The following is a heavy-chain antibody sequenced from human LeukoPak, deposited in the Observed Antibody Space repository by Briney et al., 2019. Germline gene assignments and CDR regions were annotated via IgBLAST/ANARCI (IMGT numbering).Heavy chain of an antibody. V-gene: IGHV4-59*01. Sequence: SKTLSLTCTVSGGSISSYYWSWIRQPPGKGLEWIGYIYYSGSTNYNPSLKSRVTISVDTSKNQFSLKLSSVTAADTAVYYCATRGSYYGSGTLGYDYYYGMDVWGKGTTVTVSS. CDR3: ATRGSYYGSGTLGYDYYYGMDV. CDR2: IYYSGST. D-gene: IGHD3-10*01. J-gene: IGHJ6*04. CDR1: GGSISSYY.